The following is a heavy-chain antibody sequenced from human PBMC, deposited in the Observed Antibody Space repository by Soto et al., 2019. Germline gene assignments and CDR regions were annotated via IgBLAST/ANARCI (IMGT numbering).Heavy chain of an antibody. CDR2: IYYSGST. V-gene: IGHV4-61*01. CDR1: GGSVSSGSYY. D-gene: IGHD3-3*01. J-gene: IGHJ4*02. Sequence: KPSETLSLTCTVSGGSVSSGSYYWSWIRQPPGKGLEWIGYIYYSGSTNYNPSLKSRVTISVDTSKNQFSLKLSSVTAADTAVYYCARGTTYYDFWSGYYLDYWGQGTLVTVSS. CDR3: ARGTTYYDFWSGYYLDY.